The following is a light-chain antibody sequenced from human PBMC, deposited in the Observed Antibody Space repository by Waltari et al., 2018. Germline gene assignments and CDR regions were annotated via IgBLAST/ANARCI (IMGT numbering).Light chain of an antibody. Sequence: EIVLTQSPGTLSLSPGERATLSCRASQSVSTYYLAWYQPKPGQAPRLVIYGASTRAAGIPDRFSGSGSGTDFTLTISGLEPEDFAVYYWQQYGTSPPLTFGGGTKVEIK. V-gene: IGKV3-20*01. CDR1: QSVSTYY. CDR3: QQYGTSPPLT. CDR2: GAS. J-gene: IGKJ4*01.